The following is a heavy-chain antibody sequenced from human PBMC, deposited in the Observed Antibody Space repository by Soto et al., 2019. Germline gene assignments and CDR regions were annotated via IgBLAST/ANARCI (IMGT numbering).Heavy chain of an antibody. D-gene: IGHD6-6*01. Sequence: QVQLVQSGAEVKKPGASVKVSCKASGYTFTSYGISWVRQAPGQGLEWMGWISAYNGNTNYAQKLQGRVTMTTDTTTSSSYMELRSLRSDDTAVYYCSREDSRSSDSVFDYWGQGTLVTVSS. J-gene: IGHJ4*02. CDR3: SREDSRSSDSVFDY. CDR2: ISAYNGNT. CDR1: GYTFTSYG. V-gene: IGHV1-18*01.